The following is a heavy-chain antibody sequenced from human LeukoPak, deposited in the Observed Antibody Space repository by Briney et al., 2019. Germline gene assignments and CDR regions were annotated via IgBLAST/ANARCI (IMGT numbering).Heavy chain of an antibody. CDR2: ISGSGGST. D-gene: IGHD1-26*01. V-gene: IGHV3-23*01. CDR1: GFTFSSYA. CDR3: AKDPGVGAPHYYYYGMDV. Sequence: GGSLRLSCAASGFTFSSYAMSWVRQAPGKGLEWVSAISGSGGSTYYADSVKGWFTISRDNSKNTLYLQTNSLRAEDTAVYYCAKDPGVGAPHYYYYGMDVWGQGTTVTVSS. J-gene: IGHJ6*02.